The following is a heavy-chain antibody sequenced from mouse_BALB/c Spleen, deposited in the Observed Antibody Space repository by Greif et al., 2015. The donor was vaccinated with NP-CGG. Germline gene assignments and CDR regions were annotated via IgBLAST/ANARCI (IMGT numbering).Heavy chain of an antibody. CDR1: GYTFTSYY. J-gene: IGHJ2*01. V-gene: IGHV1S81*02. CDR2: INPSNGGT. CDR3: TRSWDSYFDY. Sequence: QVQLQQSGAELVKPGASVKLSCKASGYTFTSYYMYWVKQRPGQGLEWIGGINPSNGGTNFNEKFKSKATLTVDKSSSTAYMQLSSLTSEDSAVYYCTRSWDSYFDYWGQGTTLTVSS. D-gene: IGHD3-3*01.